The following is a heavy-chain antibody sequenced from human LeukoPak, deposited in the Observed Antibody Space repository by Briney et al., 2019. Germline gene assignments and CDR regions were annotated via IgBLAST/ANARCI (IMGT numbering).Heavy chain of an antibody. CDR3: ARGADNYSNSYHYYYYMDV. V-gene: IGHV4-4*09. CDR1: GGSISSYY. J-gene: IGHJ6*03. Sequence: SETLSLTCTVSGGSISSYYWSWIRRPPGKGLEWIGYIYTSGSTNYNPSLKSRVTISVDTSKNQFSLKLSSVTAADTAVYYCARGADNYSNSYHYYYYMDVWGKGTTVTVSS. D-gene: IGHD4-11*01. CDR2: IYTSGST.